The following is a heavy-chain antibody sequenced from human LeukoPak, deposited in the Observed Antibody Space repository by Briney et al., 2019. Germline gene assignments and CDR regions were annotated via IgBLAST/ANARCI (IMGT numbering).Heavy chain of an antibody. CDR2: IYYSGNT. CDR1: GGSISSSSYY. V-gene: IGHV4-61*05. D-gene: IGHD3-3*01. CDR3: ASFSGEHFDY. J-gene: IGHJ4*02. Sequence: SETLSLTCTVSGGSISSSSYYWGWIRQPPGKGLEWIGYIYYSGNTNYNSSLKSRVTISLDTSKNQFSLKLSSVTAADTAVYYCASFSGEHFDYWGQGTLVTVSS.